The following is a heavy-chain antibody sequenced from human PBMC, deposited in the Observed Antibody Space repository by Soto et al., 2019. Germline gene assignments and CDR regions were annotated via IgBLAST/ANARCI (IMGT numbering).Heavy chain of an antibody. D-gene: IGHD6-13*01. CDR3: ARWGIAAGDY. J-gene: IGHJ4*02. Sequence: QVQLVESGGGVVQPGRSLRLSCAASGFTFSSYDMHWVRQAPGKGLEWVAVIWYDGSNKYYADSVKGRFTISRDNSKNPLYLQMNSLRAEDTAVYYCARWGIAAGDYWGQGTLVTVSS. V-gene: IGHV3-33*01. CDR1: GFTFSSYD. CDR2: IWYDGSNK.